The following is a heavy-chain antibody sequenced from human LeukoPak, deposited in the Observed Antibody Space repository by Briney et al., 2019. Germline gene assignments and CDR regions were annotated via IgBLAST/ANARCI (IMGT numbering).Heavy chain of an antibody. Sequence: GGSLRLSCAASGFTFSSYAMHWVRQAPGKGLEWVAVISYDGSNKYYADSVKGRFTISRDNSKNTLYLQMNSLRAEDTAVYYCAREESGYSYGYNYWGQGTLVTVSS. CDR3: AREESGYSYGYNY. D-gene: IGHD5-18*01. CDR2: ISYDGSNK. V-gene: IGHV3-30-3*01. J-gene: IGHJ4*02. CDR1: GFTFSSYA.